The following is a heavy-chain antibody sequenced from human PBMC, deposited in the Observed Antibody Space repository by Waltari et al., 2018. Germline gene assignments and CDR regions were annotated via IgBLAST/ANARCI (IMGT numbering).Heavy chain of an antibody. V-gene: IGHV4-39*07. J-gene: IGHJ5*02. CDR2: IYYSGST. CDR1: GGSISCSSSY. CDR3: AQWESNWFDP. Sequence: QLQLQESGPGLVKTSATLSLPCTVSGGSISCSSSYWGWIRQHPDNGPEWIGSIYYSGSTYYIPSLKSRVTISVDTSKNQFSLKLSSVTAADTAVYYCAQWESNWFDPWGQGTLVTVSS. D-gene: IGHD1-26*01.